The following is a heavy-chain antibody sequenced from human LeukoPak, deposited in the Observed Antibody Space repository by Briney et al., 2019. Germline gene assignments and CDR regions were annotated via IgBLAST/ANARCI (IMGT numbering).Heavy chain of an antibody. CDR2: ISSSSSYI. J-gene: IGHJ4*02. Sequence: GGSLRLSCAASGFTFSSYSMNWVRQAPGKGLELVSSISSSSSYIYYADSVKVRFTISRDNAKNSLYLKMNSLRNEDTDVYYCARDPEYSSSSRELDYWGQGTLVTVSS. CDR1: GFTFSSYS. D-gene: IGHD6-6*01. CDR3: ARDPEYSSSSRELDY. V-gene: IGHV3-21*01.